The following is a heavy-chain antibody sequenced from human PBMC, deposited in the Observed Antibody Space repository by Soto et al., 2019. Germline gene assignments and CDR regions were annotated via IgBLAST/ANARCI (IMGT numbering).Heavy chain of an antibody. V-gene: IGHV4-59*01. Sequence: QVQLQESGPALVKPSETLSLTCTVSGGSISRYYWNWIRQPPGKGPEWIGFIYYSGSTNYNPSLKGRVTISIDTSKNQFSLNLSSVTAADTAVYYCAREAITMVRGVPKYYYGMDVWGQGTTVTVSS. CDR1: GGSISRYY. D-gene: IGHD3-10*01. CDR3: AREAITMVRGVPKYYYGMDV. CDR2: IYYSGST. J-gene: IGHJ6*02.